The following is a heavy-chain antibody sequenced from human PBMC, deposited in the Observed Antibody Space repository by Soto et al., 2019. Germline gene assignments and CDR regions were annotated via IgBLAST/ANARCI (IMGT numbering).Heavy chain of an antibody. CDR2: TYYRSKWYN. V-gene: IGHV6-1*01. J-gene: IGHJ5*02. CDR1: GDSVSSNSAA. Sequence: SQTLSLTCAISGDSVSSNSAAWNWIRQSPSRGLEWLGRTYYRSKWYNDYAVSVKSRITINPDTSKNQFSLQLNSVTPADTAVYYCARSYCSGGSWWAWSNWFDLWGQGTQVTDS. D-gene: IGHD2-15*01. CDR3: ARSYCSGGSWWAWSNWFDL.